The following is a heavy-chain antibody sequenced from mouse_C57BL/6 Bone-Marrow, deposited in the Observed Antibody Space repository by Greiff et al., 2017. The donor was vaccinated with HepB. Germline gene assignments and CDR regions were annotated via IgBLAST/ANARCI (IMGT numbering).Heavy chain of an antibody. Sequence: VKLVESGPELVKPGASVKISCKASGYAFSSSWMNWVKQRPGKGLEWIGRIYPGDGDTNYNGKFKGKATLTADKASSTAYMQLISLTSEDSAVYFCARHLTWFAYWGQGTLVTVSA. CDR1: GYAFSSSW. CDR3: ARHLTWFAY. CDR2: IYPGDGDT. V-gene: IGHV1-82*01. J-gene: IGHJ3*01.